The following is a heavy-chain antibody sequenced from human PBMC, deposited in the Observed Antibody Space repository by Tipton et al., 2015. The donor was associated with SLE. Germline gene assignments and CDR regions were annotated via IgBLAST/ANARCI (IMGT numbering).Heavy chain of an antibody. CDR2: IYYGGST. CDR1: GGSISSYY. J-gene: IGHJ6*03. CDR3: ARVPAVYYYYMDV. D-gene: IGHD2-2*01. Sequence: TLSLTCTVSGGSISSYYWSWIRQTPGKGLEWIGYIYYGGSTHYNPSLESRVTISVDTSKNQFSLKLSSVTAADTAVYYCARVPAVYYYYMDVWGKGTTVTVSS. V-gene: IGHV4-59*01.